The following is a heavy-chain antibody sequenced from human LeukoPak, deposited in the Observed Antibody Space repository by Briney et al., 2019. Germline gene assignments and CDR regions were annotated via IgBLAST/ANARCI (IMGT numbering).Heavy chain of an antibody. CDR1: GGSISSGDYY. CDR2: IYYSGST. CDR3: ASAAGWGIAAAGTNFDY. Sequence: SETLSLTCTVSGGSISSGDYYWSWIRQPPGKGLEWIGYIYYSGSTYYNPSLKSRVTISVDTSKNQFSLKLSSVTAADTAVYYCASAAGWGIAAAGTNFDYWGQGTLVTVSS. J-gene: IGHJ4*02. V-gene: IGHV4-30-4*08. D-gene: IGHD6-13*01.